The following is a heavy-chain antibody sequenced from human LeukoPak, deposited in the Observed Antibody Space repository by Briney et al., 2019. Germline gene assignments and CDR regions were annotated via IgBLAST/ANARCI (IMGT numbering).Heavy chain of an antibody. Sequence: PSETLSLTCTVSGGSISSYHWSWIRQAAGKGLEWIGRIYSHGITNYNPSLKSRLTMSIDTSKKEFSLKLTSVTAADTGVYYCASSPDFYYYYMDVWGNGTTVTVSS. CDR1: GGSISSYH. CDR2: IYSHGIT. CDR3: ASSPDFYYYYMDV. V-gene: IGHV4-4*07. J-gene: IGHJ6*03.